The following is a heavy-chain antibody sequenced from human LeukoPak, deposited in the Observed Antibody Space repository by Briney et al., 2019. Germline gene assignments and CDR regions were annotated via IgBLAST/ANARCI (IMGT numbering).Heavy chain of an antibody. Sequence: ASVKVSCKASGYTFTSYAMHWVRQAPGQRLEWMGWIDAGNGNTKYSQKFQGRVTITRDTSASTAYMELSSLRSEDTAVYYCARADIVLMVYLGYWGQGTLVTVSS. CDR2: IDAGNGNT. J-gene: IGHJ4*02. CDR1: GYTFTSYA. V-gene: IGHV1-3*01. CDR3: ARADIVLMVYLGY. D-gene: IGHD2-8*01.